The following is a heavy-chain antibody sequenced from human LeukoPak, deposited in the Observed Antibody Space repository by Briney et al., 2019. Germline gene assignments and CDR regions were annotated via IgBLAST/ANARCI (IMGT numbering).Heavy chain of an antibody. V-gene: IGHV3-48*02. Sequence: GGSLRLSCAAFGFNFNNYPMNWVRQAPGKGLEWVSNIRVGDSARTYADSVRGRFTISRDDARNSLYPQMDSLRDEDTAVYYCATDLHYAFDFWGLGTLVTVSS. J-gene: IGHJ4*02. CDR1: GFNFNNYP. D-gene: IGHD4-17*01. CDR3: ATDLHYAFDF. CDR2: IRVGDSAR.